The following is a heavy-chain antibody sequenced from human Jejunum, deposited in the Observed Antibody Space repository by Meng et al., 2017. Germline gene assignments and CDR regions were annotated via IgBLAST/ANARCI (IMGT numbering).Heavy chain of an antibody. V-gene: IGHV7-4-1*02. CDR1: GYTFTNCS. Sequence: LLHSRSELRESWVLVKVLCKALGYTFTNCSMNWVRQAPGHGLEWMGWINTDTGNPTYAQGFTGRFGFSLDTSVSTAYIQISSLKTEDTAVFYCARGGGNYHRQSYYWGQGTLVTVSS. CDR2: INTDTGNP. J-gene: IGHJ4*02. D-gene: IGHD1-26*01. CDR3: ARGGGNYHRQSYY.